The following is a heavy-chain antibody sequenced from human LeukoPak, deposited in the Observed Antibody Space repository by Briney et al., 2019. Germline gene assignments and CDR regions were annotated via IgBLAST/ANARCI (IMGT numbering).Heavy chain of an antibody. CDR3: AGLGASGNGYLSWFDP. CDR1: AASISTYY. V-gene: IGHV4-59*01. CDR2: IYDGGNS. D-gene: IGHD3-22*01. J-gene: IGHJ5*02. Sequence: SESLSLTCTVSAASISTYYWSWIRQPPGKGLGWIGYIYDGGNSNYNPSLKSRLTISVDTSKNQFSLKQSSVTAADTAVYYCAGLGASGNGYLSWFDPWGQGTMVTVSS.